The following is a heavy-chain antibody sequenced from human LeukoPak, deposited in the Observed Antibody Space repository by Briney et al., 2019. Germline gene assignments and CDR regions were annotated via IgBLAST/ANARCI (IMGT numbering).Heavy chain of an antibody. D-gene: IGHD3-3*01. CDR2: VYPGDSDT. V-gene: IGHV5-51*01. Sequence: GESLKISCKGSGSSFTSYWIGWVRQMRGKGLEWMGIVYPGDSDTRYSPSFQGQVTISADKSISTAYLQWSSLKASDTAMYYCARGGYDFWSGYFSRGHKTYYFDYWGQGTLVTVSS. CDR1: GSSFTSYW. J-gene: IGHJ4*02. CDR3: ARGGYDFWSGYFSRGHKTYYFDY.